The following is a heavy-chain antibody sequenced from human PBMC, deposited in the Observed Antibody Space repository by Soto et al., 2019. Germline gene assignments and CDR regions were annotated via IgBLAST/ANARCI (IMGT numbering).Heavy chain of an antibody. CDR1: GYTFTGYY. V-gene: IGHV1-2*04. CDR2: ISPNSGGT. CDR3: AREFGKYYDILTGYPGHYYFDY. J-gene: IGHJ4*02. Sequence: ASVKVSCKASGYTFTGYYMHWVRQAPGQGLEWMGWISPNSGGTNYAQKFQGWVTMTRDTSISTAYMELSRLRSDDTAVYYCAREFGKYYDILTGYPGHYYFDYWGQGTLVTVSS. D-gene: IGHD3-9*01.